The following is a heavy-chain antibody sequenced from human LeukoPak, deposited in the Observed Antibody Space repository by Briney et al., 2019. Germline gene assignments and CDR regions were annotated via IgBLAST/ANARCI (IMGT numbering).Heavy chain of an antibody. V-gene: IGHV4-34*01. CDR2: INHSGTT. CDR3: ARTSGYGTREFDY. J-gene: IGHJ4*02. CDR1: GGSFSGYY. D-gene: IGHD3-22*01. Sequence: SETLSLTCAVSGGSFSGYYWSWIRQPPGKGLEWMGEINHSGTTKYNPYLKSRVTISLDTSENQFSLKLSSVTAADTAVYYCARTSGYGTREFDYWGQGTLVTVSS.